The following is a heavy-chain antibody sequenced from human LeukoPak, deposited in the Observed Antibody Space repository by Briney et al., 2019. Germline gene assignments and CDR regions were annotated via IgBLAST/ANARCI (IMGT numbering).Heavy chain of an antibody. CDR2: IYNRGST. D-gene: IGHD3-9*01. CDR1: GGSISSYY. V-gene: IGHV4-59*08. CDR3: ARQYYYILTGYYPNWYFDL. Sequence: SETLSLTCTVSGGSISSYYWSWIRQPPGKGLEWIGYIYNRGSTNYNPSLKSRVTISVDTSKNQFSLKLRSVTAADTAVYFCARQYYYILTGYYPNWYFDLWGRGTLVTVSS. J-gene: IGHJ2*01.